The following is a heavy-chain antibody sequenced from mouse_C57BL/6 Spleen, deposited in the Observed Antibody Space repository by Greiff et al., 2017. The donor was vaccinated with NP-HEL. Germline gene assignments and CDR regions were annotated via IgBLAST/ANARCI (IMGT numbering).Heavy chain of an antibody. V-gene: IGHV1-22*01. J-gene: IGHJ1*03. CDR2: INPNNGGT. CDR3: ARGDYYGSSYGYFDV. D-gene: IGHD1-1*01. CDR1: GYTFTDYN. Sequence: EVQLQQSGPELVKPGASVKMSCKASGYTFTDYNMHWVKQSHGQSLEWIGYINPNNGGTSYNQKFKGKATLTVNKSSSTAYMELRSLTSEDSAVYYCARGDYYGSSYGYFDVWGTGTTVTVSS.